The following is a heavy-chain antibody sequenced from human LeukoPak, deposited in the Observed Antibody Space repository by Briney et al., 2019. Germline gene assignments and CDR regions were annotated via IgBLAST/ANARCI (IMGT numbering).Heavy chain of an antibody. CDR1: GFTFDDYA. CDR3: ARVGYYASGPFSYFDY. D-gene: IGHD3-10*01. CDR2: ISGDGGST. V-gene: IGHV3-43*02. Sequence: PGGSLRLSCAASGFTFDDYAMHWVRQAPGKGLEWVSLISGDGGSTYYADSVKGRFTISRDNSKNTLYLQMNSLSVEDTAVYYCARVGYYASGPFSYFDYWGQGTLVTVSS. J-gene: IGHJ4*02.